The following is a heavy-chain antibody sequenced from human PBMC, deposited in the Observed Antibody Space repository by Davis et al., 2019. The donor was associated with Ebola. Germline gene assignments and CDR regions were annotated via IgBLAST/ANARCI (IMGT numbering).Heavy chain of an antibody. CDR2: ISSSSSYI. CDR3: ASLYDFWSGRYDY. Sequence: GGFLRLSCAASGFTFSSYSMNWVRQAPGKGLEWVSSISSSSSYIYYADSVKGRFTISRDNAKNSLYLQMNSLRAEDTAVYYCASLYDFWSGRYDYWGQGTLVTVSS. D-gene: IGHD3-3*01. CDR1: GFTFSSYS. V-gene: IGHV3-21*01. J-gene: IGHJ4*02.